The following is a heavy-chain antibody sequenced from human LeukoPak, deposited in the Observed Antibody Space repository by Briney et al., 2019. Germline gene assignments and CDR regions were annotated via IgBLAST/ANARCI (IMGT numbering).Heavy chain of an antibody. D-gene: IGHD3-3*01. Sequence: GGSLRLSCAFSGIIFSTYAMSWVRQAPGKGLEWISYISGSSSGSTSITQYADSVKGRFTISRDNAKNSLHLQMDSLSAEDTAVYYCARDFWSGFYTEDWGQGALVIVSS. V-gene: IGHV3-48*04. CDR3: ARDFWSGFYTED. CDR2: ISGSSSGSTSIT. CDR1: GIIFSTYA. J-gene: IGHJ4*02.